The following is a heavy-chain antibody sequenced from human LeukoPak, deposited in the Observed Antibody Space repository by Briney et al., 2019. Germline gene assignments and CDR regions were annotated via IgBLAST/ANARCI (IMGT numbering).Heavy chain of an antibody. CDR2: ISGSSGST. J-gene: IGHJ4*02. Sequence: PGGSLRLSCAASGFTFSSYAMSWVRQAPGKGLEWVSAISGSSGSTYYADSVKGRLTISRDNSKNTLYLQMNSLRAEDTAVYYCAKDAGTARQDETFGFDYWGQGTLVTVSS. V-gene: IGHV3-23*01. CDR3: AKDAGTARQDETFGFDY. D-gene: IGHD6-6*01. CDR1: GFTFSSYA.